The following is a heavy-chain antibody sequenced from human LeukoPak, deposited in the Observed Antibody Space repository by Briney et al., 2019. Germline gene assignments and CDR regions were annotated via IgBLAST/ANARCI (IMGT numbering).Heavy chain of an antibody. V-gene: IGHV3-23*01. D-gene: IGHD5-24*01. Sequence: GSLRLSCAASGFTFSIYAMSWVRQAPGKGLEWVSAISGSGGSIYYADSVKGRFTISRDNSKNTLYLQMNSLRAEDTAVYYCARELSEMATISPFDYWGQGTLVTVSS. J-gene: IGHJ4*02. CDR2: ISGSGGSI. CDR3: ARELSEMATISPFDY. CDR1: GFTFSIYA.